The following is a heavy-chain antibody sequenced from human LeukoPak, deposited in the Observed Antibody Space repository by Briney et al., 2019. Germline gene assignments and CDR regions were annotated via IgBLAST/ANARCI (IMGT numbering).Heavy chain of an antibody. D-gene: IGHD3-22*01. V-gene: IGHV4-59*01. Sequence: PSETLSLTCTVSGGSISIYYWSWIRQPPGKGLEWIGYMYYSGSTNYNPSLKSRVTISADMSRNQFSLRLSSVTAADTALYYCARDTYFYDSSGYYYHEGGYFDLWGRGTLVTVSS. CDR1: GGSISIYY. CDR3: ARDTYFYDSSGYYYHEGGYFDL. J-gene: IGHJ2*01. CDR2: MYYSGST.